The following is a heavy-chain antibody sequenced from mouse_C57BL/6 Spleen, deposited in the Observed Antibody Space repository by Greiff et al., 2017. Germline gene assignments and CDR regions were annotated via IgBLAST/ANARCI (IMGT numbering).Heavy chain of an antibody. CDR2: IDPSDSYT. CDR3: ARNSRVAMDY. J-gene: IGHJ4*01. V-gene: IGHV1-50*01. Sequence: VQLQQPGAELVKPGASVKLSCKASGYTFTSYWMQWVKQRPGQGLEWIGEIDPSDSYTNYNQKFKGKATLTVDTSSSTAYMQLSSLTSEDSAVYYCARNSRVAMDYWGQGTSVTVSS. CDR1: GYTFTSYW.